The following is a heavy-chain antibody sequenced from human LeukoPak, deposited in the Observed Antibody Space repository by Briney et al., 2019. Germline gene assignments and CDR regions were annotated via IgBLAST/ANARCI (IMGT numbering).Heavy chain of an antibody. CDR2: IYYLGST. CDR3: ARPSNSWPHVFFDY. CDR1: GGPFSGYY. D-gene: IGHD6-13*01. J-gene: IGHJ4*02. Sequence: SETLSLTCAVYGGPFSGYYWGWIRQPPGKGLEWIGNIYYLGSTYYNPSLQSRVTMSIDTSKNQFSLRLTSVTAAVTAVYYCARPSNSWPHVFFDYWGQGTLVTVSS. V-gene: IGHV4-34*01.